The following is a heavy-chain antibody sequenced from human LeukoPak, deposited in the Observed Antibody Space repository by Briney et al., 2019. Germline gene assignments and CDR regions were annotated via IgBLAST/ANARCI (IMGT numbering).Heavy chain of an antibody. CDR1: GFTVSSYS. Sequence: AGGSLRLSCAASGFTVSSYSMNWVRQAPGKGLEWVSSISSSSSYIYYADSVKGRFTISRDNAKNSLYLQMNSLRAEDTAVYYCAREGLDRGYFDYWGQGSLVTVSS. CDR2: ISSSSSYI. D-gene: IGHD1-14*01. J-gene: IGHJ4*02. CDR3: AREGLDRGYFDY. V-gene: IGHV3-21*01.